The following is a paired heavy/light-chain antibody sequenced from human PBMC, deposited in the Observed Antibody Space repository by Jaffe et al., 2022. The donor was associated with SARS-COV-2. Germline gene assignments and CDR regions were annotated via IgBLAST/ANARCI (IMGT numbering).Heavy chain of an antibody. D-gene: IGHD3-10*01. CDR2: VYHSGST. V-gene: IGHV4-4*02. Sequence: QVQLQESGPGLVKPSGTLSLTCAVSGASIINDNWWSWVRQPPGKGLEWIGEVYHSGSTNYNPSLKSRVTISVDKSNNQFFMDLSFVIAADTAVYYCARDGRGDPRRGDWFDSWGQGTLVTVSS. CDR1: GASIINDNW. J-gene: IGHJ5*01. CDR3: ARDGRGDPRRGDWFDS.
Light chain of an antibody. Sequence: QSVLTQPPSASGTPGQRVTISCSGSSSNIGSNTVNWYQQLPGTAPKLLIYSNNQRPSGVPDRFSGSKSGTSASLAISGLQSEDDADYYCAAWDARLNEVFGTGTKVTVL. CDR2: SNN. CDR3: AAWDARLNEV. J-gene: IGLJ1*01. V-gene: IGLV1-44*01. CDR1: SSNIGSNT.